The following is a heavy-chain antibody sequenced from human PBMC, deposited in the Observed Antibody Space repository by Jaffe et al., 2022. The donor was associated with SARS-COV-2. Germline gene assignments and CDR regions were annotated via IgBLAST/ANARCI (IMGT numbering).Heavy chain of an antibody. CDR3: RVVVTADLSNHYYIDV. Sequence: EVQVVESGGGLVQPGGSLKLSCAASGFTFSDSVMHWVRQASGKGLEWIGLIRSKANNYATAYSASVKGRFTISRDDSKNTAYLQMSSLKTEDTAVYYCRVVVTADLSNHYYIDVWGKGTTVSVSS. CDR2: IRSKANNYAT. D-gene: IGHD2-21*02. CDR1: GFTFSDSV. V-gene: IGHV3-73*02. J-gene: IGHJ6*03.